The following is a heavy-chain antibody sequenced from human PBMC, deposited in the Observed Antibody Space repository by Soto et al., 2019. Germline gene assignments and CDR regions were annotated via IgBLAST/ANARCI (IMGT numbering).Heavy chain of an antibody. Sequence: PSETLSLTCAVYGGSFSGYYWSWIRQPPGKGLEWIGEINHSGSTNYNPSLKSRVTISVDTSKNQFSLKLSSVTAADTAVYYCARIADYDDSSGYIDAFDIWGQGTMDTVSS. D-gene: IGHD3-22*01. J-gene: IGHJ3*02. V-gene: IGHV4-34*01. CDR2: INHSGST. CDR1: GGSFSGYY. CDR3: ARIADYDDSSGYIDAFDI.